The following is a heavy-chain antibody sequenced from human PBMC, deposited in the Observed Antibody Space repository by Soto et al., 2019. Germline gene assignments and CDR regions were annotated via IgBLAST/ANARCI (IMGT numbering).Heavy chain of an antibody. J-gene: IGHJ1*01. CDR3: ARGVSCSGGSCYSGAEYFQH. V-gene: IGHV3-33*01. CDR2: IWYDGSNK. D-gene: IGHD2-15*01. CDR1: GFTFSSYG. Sequence: QVQLVESGGGVVQPGRSLRLSCAASGFTFSSYGMHWVRQAPGKGLEWVAVIWYDGSNKYYADSVKGRFTISRDNSKNTLYLQMNSLRAEDTAVYYCARGVSCSGGSCYSGAEYFQHWGQGTLVTVSS.